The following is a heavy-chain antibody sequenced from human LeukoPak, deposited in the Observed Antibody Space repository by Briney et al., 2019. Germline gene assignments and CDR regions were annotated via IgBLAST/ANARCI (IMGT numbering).Heavy chain of an antibody. D-gene: IGHD4-23*01. CDR1: GYTFTGYY. J-gene: IGHJ4*02. V-gene: IGHV1-2*02. CDR2: INCNSGGT. Sequence: ASVKVSCKASGYTFTGYYLHWVRQAPGQGLEWMGWINCNSGGTKTAQKFQDRVTMTRDTSITTVYMDLSSLRYDDTAVYYCARDLATVATPYFDYWGQGSPVTVSS. CDR3: ARDLATVATPYFDY.